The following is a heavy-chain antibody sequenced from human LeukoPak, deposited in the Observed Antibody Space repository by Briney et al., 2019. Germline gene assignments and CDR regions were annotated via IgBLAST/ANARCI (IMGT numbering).Heavy chain of an antibody. CDR3: AKDTRYYDSSGYYRLDY. CDR2: LSGSGSTT. D-gene: IGHD3-22*01. CDR1: GFIFSSYA. Sequence: PGGSLRLSCAASGFIFSSYAMRWVRQAPGRGLEGVSSLSGSGSTTYYADSVKGRFTISRDSSKNTLYLQMNSLRAEDTAVYYCAKDTRYYDSSGYYRLDYWGQGTLVTVSS. J-gene: IGHJ4*02. V-gene: IGHV3-23*01.